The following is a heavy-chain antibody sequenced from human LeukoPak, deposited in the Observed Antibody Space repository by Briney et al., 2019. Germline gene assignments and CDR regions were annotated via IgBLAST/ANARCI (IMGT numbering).Heavy chain of an antibody. D-gene: IGHD5-12*01. V-gene: IGHV4-4*02. CDR1: GDSMSSGAR. J-gene: IGHJ4*02. CDR3: ARRGYSGNEAYFAY. CDR2: IYHSGST. Sequence: PSVTLSLTCTVSGDSMSSGARWSWVRQSPGKGLEWIGEIYHSGSTNYNPCLRGRVTLSVDNSNNHFSLDLSSVTAADTAFYYCARRGYSGNEAYFAYWGQGTLVTVSS.